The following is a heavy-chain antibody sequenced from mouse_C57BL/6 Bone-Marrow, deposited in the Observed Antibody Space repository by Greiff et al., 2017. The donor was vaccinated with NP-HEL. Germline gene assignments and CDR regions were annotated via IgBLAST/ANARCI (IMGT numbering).Heavy chain of an antibody. J-gene: IGHJ2*01. CDR3: TRSRLLYYFDY. CDR1: GYTFTDYE. CDR2: IDPETGGT. D-gene: IGHD2-3*01. Sequence: VHLVESGAELVRPGASVTLSCKASGYTFTDYEMHWVKQTPVHGLEWIGAIDPETGGTAYNQKFKGKAILTADKSSSTAYMELRSLTSEDSAVYYGTRSRLLYYFDYWGQGTTLTVSS. V-gene: IGHV1-15*01.